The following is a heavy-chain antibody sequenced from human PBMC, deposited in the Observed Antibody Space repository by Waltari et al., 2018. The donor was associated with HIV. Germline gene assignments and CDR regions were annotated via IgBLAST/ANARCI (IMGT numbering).Heavy chain of an antibody. D-gene: IGHD2-15*01. J-gene: IGHJ4*02. CDR2: ISSSGGTI. V-gene: IGHV3-48*03. CDR1: GFSFSSYE. CDR3: AREKAVVADY. Sequence: EVQLVESGGGLVQPGGYLRLSCAAPGFSFSSYEMNWVRQAPGKGLEWVSYISSSGGTIYYADAVKGRFTISRDNAKRTLYLQMNSLRAEDTAVYYCAREKAVVADYWGQGTLVTVSS.